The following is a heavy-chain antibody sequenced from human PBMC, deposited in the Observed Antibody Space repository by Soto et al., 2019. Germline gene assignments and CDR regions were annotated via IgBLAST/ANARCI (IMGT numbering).Heavy chain of an antibody. D-gene: IGHD3-16*02. V-gene: IGHV1-8*02. J-gene: IGHJ3*02. CDR3: IIGGVFVLDAFDI. CDR2: LNPNSNNT. CDR1: GYTSTSFD. Sequence: ASVKVSCKASGYTSTSFDINWVRQATGQGLEWMGWLNPNSNNTAYAQKFQGRVVMTWDTSRSTIYLELGSLRSEDTAVYYCIIGGVFVLDAFDIWGPGKMVTVSS.